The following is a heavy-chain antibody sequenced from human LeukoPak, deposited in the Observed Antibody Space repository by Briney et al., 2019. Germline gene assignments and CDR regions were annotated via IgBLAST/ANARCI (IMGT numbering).Heavy chain of an antibody. CDR2: SRYNGDS. Sequence: TLSLICTVFGGSMSNYLWGSIRPPAGNGLEWIGRSRYNGDSTHNTSLKRRVTMSLDTSRNKVSLKLASVTAADTAIYYCARGPSGGGGTCPSDHWGPGTQATVSS. CDR1: GGSMSNYL. D-gene: IGHD2-15*01. CDR3: ARGPSGGGGTCPSDH. J-gene: IGHJ4*02. V-gene: IGHV4-4*07.